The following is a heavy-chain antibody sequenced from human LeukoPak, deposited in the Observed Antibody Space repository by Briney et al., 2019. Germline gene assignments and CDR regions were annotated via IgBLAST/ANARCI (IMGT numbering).Heavy chain of an antibody. Sequence: GGSLRLSCAASGFTFSSYSMTWVRQAPGKGLEWVSSITGSSTYIDYADSVKGRFTIPRDNAKNSLYLQMNSLRAEDTAVYYCARDLNFWSSYSTRGFDYWGQGTLVTVSS. CDR1: GFTFSSYS. V-gene: IGHV3-21*01. J-gene: IGHJ4*02. D-gene: IGHD3-3*01. CDR2: ITGSSTYI. CDR3: ARDLNFWSSYSTRGFDY.